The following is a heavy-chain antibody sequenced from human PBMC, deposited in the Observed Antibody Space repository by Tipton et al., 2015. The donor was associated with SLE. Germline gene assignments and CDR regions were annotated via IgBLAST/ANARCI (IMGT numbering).Heavy chain of an antibody. D-gene: IGHD2-15*01. CDR3: ARRSGGWLYFDS. J-gene: IGHJ4*02. CDR1: GFTFSSYA. V-gene: IGHV3-9*01. Sequence: SLRLYCAASGFTFSSYAMSWVRQAPGKGLEWVSGIGWNDNTIGYADSVKGRFTRSRDNAKNSLYLQMNSLRAEDTALYYCARRSGGWLYFDSWGQGTLVTVSS. CDR2: IGWNDNTI.